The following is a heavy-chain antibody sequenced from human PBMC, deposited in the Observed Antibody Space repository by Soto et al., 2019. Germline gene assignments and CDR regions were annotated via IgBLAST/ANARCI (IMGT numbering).Heavy chain of an antibody. J-gene: IGHJ4*02. CDR2: ISSSGSTI. CDR1: GFTFSDYY. D-gene: IGHD4-17*01. CDR3: AVGLSDGDYECY. Sequence: QVQLVESGGGLVKPGGSLRLSCAASGFTFSDYYMTWIRQAPGKGLEWVSYISSSGSTIYYADSVKGRFTISRDNAKNSLSVQMKSLRAEDTAVYYCAVGLSDGDYECYWGQGTLVTVSS. V-gene: IGHV3-11*01.